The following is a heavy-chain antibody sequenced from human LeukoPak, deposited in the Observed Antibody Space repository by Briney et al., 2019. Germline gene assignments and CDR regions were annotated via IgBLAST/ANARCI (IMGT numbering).Heavy chain of an antibody. D-gene: IGHD3-10*01. CDR1: GFLFSHYT. J-gene: IGHJ4*02. V-gene: IGHV3-23*01. CDR2: INGSGDAT. CDR3: AKSDCGSDGCKLLNY. Sequence: GGSLRLSCAVSGFLFSHYTMTWVRQGPGKGLEWVSSINGSGDATLYADSVMGRFTISRDNAKNTVSLQMNNLRAEDTAVYYCAKSDCGSDGCKLLNYWGQGTLVIASS.